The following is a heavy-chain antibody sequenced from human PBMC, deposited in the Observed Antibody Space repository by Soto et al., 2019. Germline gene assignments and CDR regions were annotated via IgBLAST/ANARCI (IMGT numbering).Heavy chain of an antibody. CDR1: GYTFSNYG. CDR2: VSGYIGNT. D-gene: IGHD2-15*01. CDR3: ARSPLEYCSGGYCYSDF. Sequence: QVQLVQSGAEVKKPGASVRVSCRTSGYTFSNYGISWVRQAPGQGLEWMGWVSGYIGNTHYARKLQGRVTMTKDTSTSTAHMDLRTRSPDDTAVYYCARSPLEYCSGGYCYSDFWGQGTLVTVSS. J-gene: IGHJ4*02. V-gene: IGHV1-18*01.